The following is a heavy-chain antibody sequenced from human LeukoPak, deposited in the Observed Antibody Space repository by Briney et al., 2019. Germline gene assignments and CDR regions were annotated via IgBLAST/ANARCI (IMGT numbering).Heavy chain of an antibody. J-gene: IGHJ5*02. CDR2: ISAYNGNT. V-gene: IGHV1-18*01. CDR1: GYTFTSYG. Sequence: GASVKVSCKASGYTFTSYGISWVRQAPGQGLEWMGWISAYNGNTNYAQKLQGRVTMTTDTSTSTAYMELRSLRSDDTAVYYCARVRPSYDYVRGSYRFLNWFDPWGQGTLVTVSS. D-gene: IGHD3-16*02. CDR3: ARVRPSYDYVRGSYRFLNWFDP.